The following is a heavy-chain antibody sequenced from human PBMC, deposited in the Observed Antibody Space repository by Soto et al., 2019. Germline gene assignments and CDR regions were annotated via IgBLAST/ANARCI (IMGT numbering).Heavy chain of an antibody. J-gene: IGHJ3*02. Sequence: NPSETLSLTCTVSGGSISSYYWSWIRQPPGKGLEWIGYIYYSGSTNYNPSLKSRVTISVDTSKNQFSLKLSSVTAADTAVYYCARSDYDADAFDIWGQGTMVTVSS. V-gene: IGHV4-59*01. CDR2: IYYSGST. CDR1: GGSISSYY. D-gene: IGHD4-17*01. CDR3: ARSDYDADAFDI.